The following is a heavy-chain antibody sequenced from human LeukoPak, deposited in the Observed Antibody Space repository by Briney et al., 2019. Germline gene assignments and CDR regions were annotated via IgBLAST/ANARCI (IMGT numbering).Heavy chain of an antibody. J-gene: IGHJ3*02. CDR1: GFTFDDYA. D-gene: IGHD3-22*01. Sequence: GGSLRLSCAAPGFTFDDYAMHWVRQAPGKGLEWVSGISWNSGSIGYADSVKGRFTISRDNAKNSLYLQMNSLRAEDTALYYCAKGSRYYDSSAFDIWGQGAMVTVSS. CDR2: ISWNSGSI. CDR3: AKGSRYYDSSAFDI. V-gene: IGHV3-9*01.